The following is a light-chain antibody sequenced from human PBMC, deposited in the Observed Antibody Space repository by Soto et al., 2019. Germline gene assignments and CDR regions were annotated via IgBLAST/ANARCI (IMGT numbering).Light chain of an antibody. V-gene: IGLV2-8*01. J-gene: IGLJ1*01. CDR2: EAV. CDR3: KSYVGRNSYV. CDR1: KNDIGVYDF. Sequence: PALTQPASASGTSGKSVTSSCTGNKNDIGVYDFVTWYKHHPGKAPRLMFYEAVQRPSGVPDRFSGCKSGNTASLTVSGLQAADEADYFCKSYVGRNSYVFGSGTKLSVL.